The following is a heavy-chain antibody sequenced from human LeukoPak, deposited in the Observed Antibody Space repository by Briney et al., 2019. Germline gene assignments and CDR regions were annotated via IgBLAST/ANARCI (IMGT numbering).Heavy chain of an antibody. CDR2: ISAYNGNT. CDR3: ARDVGYYDSSGYYYWYY. J-gene: IGHJ4*02. D-gene: IGHD3-22*01. Sequence: ASVKVSCKASGYTFTSYGISWVRQAPGQGIEWMGWISAYNGNTNYAQKHQGRVTMTTDTSTSTGYMELRSLRSDDTAVYYCARDVGYYDSSGYYYWYYWGQGTLVTVSS. CDR1: GYTFTSYG. V-gene: IGHV1-18*01.